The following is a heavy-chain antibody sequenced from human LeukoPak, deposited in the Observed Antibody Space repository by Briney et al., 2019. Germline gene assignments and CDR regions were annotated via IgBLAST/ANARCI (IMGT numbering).Heavy chain of an antibody. J-gene: IGHJ4*02. Sequence: GGSLRLSCAASGFTFSSYAMSWVRQAPGKGLEWVSAISGSGGSTCYADSVKGQFTISRDNSKNTLYLQMNSLRAEDTAVYYCAKGVKIFGVVITLDYWGQGTLVTVSS. CDR2: ISGSGGST. D-gene: IGHD3-3*01. CDR3: AKGVKIFGVVITLDY. V-gene: IGHV3-23*01. CDR1: GFTFSSYA.